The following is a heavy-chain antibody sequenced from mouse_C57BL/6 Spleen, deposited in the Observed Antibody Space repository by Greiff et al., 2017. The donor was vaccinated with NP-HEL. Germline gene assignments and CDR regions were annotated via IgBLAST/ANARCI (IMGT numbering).Heavy chain of an antibody. Sequence: VQLQQSGPGLVAPSQSLSITCTVSGFSLTSYGVHWVRQPPGKGLEWLVVIWSDGSTTYNSALKSRLSISKDNAKSHVFLIMNSLQTDDTAMYYGASHRSYDYDDAMDYWGQGTSVTVSS. CDR3: ASHRSYDYDDAMDY. CDR1: GFSLTSYG. D-gene: IGHD2-4*01. J-gene: IGHJ4*01. CDR2: IWSDGST. V-gene: IGHV2-6*03.